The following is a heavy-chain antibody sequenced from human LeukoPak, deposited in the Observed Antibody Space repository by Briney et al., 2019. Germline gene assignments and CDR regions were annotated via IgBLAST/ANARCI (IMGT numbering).Heavy chain of an antibody. D-gene: IGHD1-26*01. CDR2: ITNSGGGT. CDR3: VKFVGAKGY. CDR1: GFTFSSYA. J-gene: IGHJ4*02. Sequence: GGSLRLSSEASGFTFSSYAMTWVRQAPGKGLEWVSAITNSGGGTYYADSVKGRFTISRDNSKNTLYLQMNSLKAEDTAVYYCVKFVGAKGYWGQGTLVTVSS. V-gene: IGHV3-23*01.